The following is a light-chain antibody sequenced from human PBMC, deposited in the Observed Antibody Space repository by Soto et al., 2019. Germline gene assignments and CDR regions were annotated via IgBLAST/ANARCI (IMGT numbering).Light chain of an antibody. V-gene: IGKV3-15*01. Sequence: EIVMTQSPATLSVSPGERATLSCRASESVSSNLAWYQRKPGQAPRLLIYGASTRATGIPARFSGSGSGTEFTLTISSLQSEDFAVYYCQQYNTWFTFGGGTKVGTK. J-gene: IGKJ4*01. CDR3: QQYNTWFT. CDR1: ESVSSN. CDR2: GAS.